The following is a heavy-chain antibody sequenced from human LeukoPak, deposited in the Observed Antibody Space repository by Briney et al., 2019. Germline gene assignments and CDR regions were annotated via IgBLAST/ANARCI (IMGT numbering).Heavy chain of an antibody. CDR1: EFTFNNYG. V-gene: IGHV3-30*02. J-gene: IGHJ4*02. CDR3: AKDGGGYCSSASGHYFDY. CDR2: IRYDGNNK. Sequence: GGSLRLSCAASEFTFNNYGMHWVRQAPGKGLEWVAFIRYDGNNKYYTDSVKGRFTISRDNSKNTLYLQMNRLRAEDTAVYYCAKDGGGYCSSASGHYFDYWGQGTLVTVSS. D-gene: IGHD2-2*01.